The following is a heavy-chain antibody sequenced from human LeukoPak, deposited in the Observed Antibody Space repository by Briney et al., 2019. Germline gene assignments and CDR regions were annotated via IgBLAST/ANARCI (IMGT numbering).Heavy chain of an antibody. J-gene: IGHJ4*02. Sequence: ASVKVSCKASGYTFTGYYMHWVRQAPGQGLEWMGWINPNSGGTNYAQKFQGRVTMTRDTSISTAYMELSRLRSDDTAVYYCARDGTYTVTTSTQLDYWGQGTLVTVSS. CDR1: GYTFTGYY. CDR2: INPNSGGT. D-gene: IGHD4-17*01. V-gene: IGHV1-2*02. CDR3: ARDGTYTVTTSTQLDY.